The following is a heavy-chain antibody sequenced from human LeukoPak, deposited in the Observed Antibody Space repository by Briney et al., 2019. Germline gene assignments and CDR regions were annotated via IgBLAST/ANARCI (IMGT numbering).Heavy chain of an antibody. CDR2: INSDGSST. Sequence: GGSLRLSCAASGFTFSSYWMHWVRQAPGXGLVWVSRINSDGSSTSYADSVKGRFTISRDNAKNTLYLQMNSLRAEDTAVYYCARAFLTTGPFDYWGQGTLVTVSS. V-gene: IGHV3-74*01. CDR3: ARAFLTTGPFDY. D-gene: IGHD4-17*01. CDR1: GFTFSSYW. J-gene: IGHJ4*02.